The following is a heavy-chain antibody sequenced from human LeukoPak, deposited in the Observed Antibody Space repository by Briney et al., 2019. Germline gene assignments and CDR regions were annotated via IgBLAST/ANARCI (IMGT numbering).Heavy chain of an antibody. CDR1: GGSIDSTNY. CDR3: ARQVVAVAGTGYFDY. CDR2: IYYSGST. J-gene: IGHJ4*02. D-gene: IGHD6-19*01. V-gene: IGHV4-39*01. Sequence: PSETLSLTCGVSGGSIDSTNYWSWVRQALGRGLEWIGSIYYSGSTYYNASLKSRGTISVDTSKNQFSLKLNSVTAADTAVYFCARQVVAVAGTGYFDYWGQGTLVTVSS.